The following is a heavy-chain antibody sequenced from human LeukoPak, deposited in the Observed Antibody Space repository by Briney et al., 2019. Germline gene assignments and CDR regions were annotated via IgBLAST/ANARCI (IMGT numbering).Heavy chain of an antibody. Sequence: ASVKVSCKASGYTFTSYGIIWVRQAPGQGLEWMGCISGYNGNTNYAQKLQGRVTMTTDKSTSTAYMELRSLRSDDTAVYYCTRNHSSAFDYWGQGTLITVSS. V-gene: IGHV1-18*01. CDR3: TRNHSSAFDY. D-gene: IGHD6-19*01. J-gene: IGHJ4*02. CDR1: GYTFTSYG. CDR2: ISGYNGNT.